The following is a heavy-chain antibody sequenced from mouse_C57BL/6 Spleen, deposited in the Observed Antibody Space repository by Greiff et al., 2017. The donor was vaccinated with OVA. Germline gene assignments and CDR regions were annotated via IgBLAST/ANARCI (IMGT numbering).Heavy chain of an antibody. CDR1: GYTFTTYP. D-gene: IGHD1-1*01. CDR3: ARGPKYGSSYYFDY. CDR2: FHPYNDDT. V-gene: IGHV1-47*01. Sequence: VQLQQSGAELVKPGASVQMSCQASGYTFTTYPIEWMKQNHGKSLEWIGNFHPYNDDTKYNEKFKGKATLTVEKSSSTVYLELSRLTSDDSAVYYCARGPKYGSSYYFDYWGQGTTLTVSS. J-gene: IGHJ2*01.